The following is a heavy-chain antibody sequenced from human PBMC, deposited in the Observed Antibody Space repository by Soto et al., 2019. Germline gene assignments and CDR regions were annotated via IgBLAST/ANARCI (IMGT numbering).Heavy chain of an antibody. D-gene: IGHD3-9*01. J-gene: IGHJ3*02. CDR2: INADNGNT. Sequence: ASVKVSCTDSGYTFTSYAMHWVRQAPGQRLEWMGWINADNGNTNYAQKLQGRVTMTTDTSTSTAYMELRSLRSDDTAVYYCARVPRDILTGYYSSRAAFDIWGQGTMVTVSS. CDR1: GYTFTSYA. V-gene: IGHV1-3*01. CDR3: ARVPRDILTGYYSSRAAFDI.